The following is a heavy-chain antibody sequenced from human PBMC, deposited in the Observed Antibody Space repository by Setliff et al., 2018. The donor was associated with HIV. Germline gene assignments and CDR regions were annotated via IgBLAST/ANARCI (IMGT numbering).Heavy chain of an antibody. Sequence: ASVKVSCKASGYTFTSYYIHWVRQAPGQGLEWMGWISGNNRITYYAQNFQSRVTMTTDTSTSTAYIELRSLRSDDTAVYYCARDDDYINSSGLGYWGQGTLVTVSS. D-gene: IGHD6-6*01. CDR2: ISGNNRIT. CDR3: ARDDDYINSSGLGY. CDR1: GYTFTSYY. J-gene: IGHJ4*02. V-gene: IGHV1-18*04.